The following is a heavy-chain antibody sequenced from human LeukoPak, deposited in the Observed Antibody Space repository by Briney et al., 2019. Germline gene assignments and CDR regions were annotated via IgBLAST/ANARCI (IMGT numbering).Heavy chain of an antibody. CDR1: GGSISSSSYY. CDR2: IYYSGST. J-gene: IGHJ3*02. Sequence: SETLSLTCTVSGGSISSSSYYWGWIRQPPGKGLEWIGSIYYSGSTYYNPSLKSRVTISVDTSKNQFSLKLSSVTAADTAVYHCARGLIVVVTYDAFDIWGQGTMVTVSS. D-gene: IGHD3-22*01. V-gene: IGHV4-39*07. CDR3: ARGLIVVVTYDAFDI.